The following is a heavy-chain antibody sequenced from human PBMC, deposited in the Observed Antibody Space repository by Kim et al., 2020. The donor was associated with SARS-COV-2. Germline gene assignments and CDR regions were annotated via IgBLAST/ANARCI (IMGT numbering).Heavy chain of an antibody. CDR1: GFTFSSYG. D-gene: IGHD6-13*01. CDR2: ISYDGSNK. J-gene: IGHJ4*02. V-gene: IGHV3-30*18. CDR3: AKGRKRHADTGYSSSWPRGPYDY. Sequence: GGSLRLSCAASGFTFSSYGMHWVRQAPGKGLEWVAVISYDGSNKYYADSVKGRFTISRDNSKNTLYLQMNSLRAEDTAVYYCAKGRKRHADTGYSSSWPRGPYDYWGQGTLVTVSS.